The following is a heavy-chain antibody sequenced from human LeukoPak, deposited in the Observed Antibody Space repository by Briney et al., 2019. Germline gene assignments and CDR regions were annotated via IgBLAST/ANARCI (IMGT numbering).Heavy chain of an antibody. CDR1: GGSISGSD. CDR2: IYSSGTT. D-gene: IGHD5-24*01. J-gene: IGHJ5*02. Sequence: PSESLSLTCAVSGGSISGSDWSWIRQPPGKGLEWIGYIYSSGTTDYNPSLKSRVSISLDTSLNHFPLKVTSVTAADPALYSCARLKEGKIRGDGYFDPWGQGTLVTVSS. CDR3: ARLKEGKIRGDGYFDP. V-gene: IGHV4-59*08.